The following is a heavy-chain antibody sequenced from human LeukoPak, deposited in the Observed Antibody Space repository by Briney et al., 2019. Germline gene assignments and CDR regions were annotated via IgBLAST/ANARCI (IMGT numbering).Heavy chain of an antibody. V-gene: IGHV3-48*03. CDR1: GFGLSSYE. Sequence: GGSLRLSCAASGFGLSSYEMNWIRQVPGKGLEWVSHISSGGNTQYYADSVRGRFTMSRDNAKNSVDLQMNSLRAEDTAVYYCARDIVNGPFVISLESWGQGALVTVSS. CDR2: ISSGGNTQ. J-gene: IGHJ4*02. CDR3: ARDIVNGPFVISLES. D-gene: IGHD2-21*01.